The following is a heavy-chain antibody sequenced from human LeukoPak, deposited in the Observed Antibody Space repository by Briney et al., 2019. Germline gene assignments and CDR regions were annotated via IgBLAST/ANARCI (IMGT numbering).Heavy chain of an antibody. CDR1: GFTFNSYW. D-gene: IGHD2-8*02. Sequence: GGSLRLSCAASGFTFNSYWMVWFRQAPGKGLVWVSRINSDGSSIAYADSVQGRFTISRDNAKNTLYLQVSSLSVEGTAVYYCAREASTGKYPQNVPDYWGQGTLVTVSS. J-gene: IGHJ4*02. CDR2: INSDGSSI. CDR3: AREASTGKYPQNVPDY. V-gene: IGHV3-74*01.